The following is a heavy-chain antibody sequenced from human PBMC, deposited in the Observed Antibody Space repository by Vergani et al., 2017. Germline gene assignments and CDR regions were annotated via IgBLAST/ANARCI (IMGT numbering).Heavy chain of an antibody. CDR3: ARELAAAGTGKWFDP. Sequence: QVQLQQWGAGLLKPSETLSLTCAVYGGSFSGYYWSWIRQPPGKGLEWIGEINHSGSTNYNPSLKSRVTISVDMSKNQFSLKLSSVTAADTAVYYCARELAAAGTGKWFDPWGQGTLVTVSS. CDR2: INHSGST. CDR1: GGSFSGYY. V-gene: IGHV4-34*01. D-gene: IGHD6-13*01. J-gene: IGHJ5*02.